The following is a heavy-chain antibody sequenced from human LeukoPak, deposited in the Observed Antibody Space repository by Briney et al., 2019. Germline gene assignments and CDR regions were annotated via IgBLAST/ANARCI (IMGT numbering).Heavy chain of an antibody. CDR1: GGSISSYY. Sequence: SETLSLTCTVSGGSISSYYWSWIRQPPGKGLEWIGYTYYSGSTNYNPSLKSRVTISVDTSKNQFSLKLSSVTAADTAVYYCARDAVTIGFDPWGQGTLVTVSS. CDR3: ARDAVTIGFDP. D-gene: IGHD4-17*01. CDR2: TYYSGST. J-gene: IGHJ5*02. V-gene: IGHV4-59*01.